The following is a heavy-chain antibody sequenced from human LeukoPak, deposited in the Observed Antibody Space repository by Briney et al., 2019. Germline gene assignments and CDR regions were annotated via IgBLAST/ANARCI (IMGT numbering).Heavy chain of an antibody. CDR2: INPNSGGT. V-gene: IGHV1-2*06. CDR3: ARDLNWGNIY. D-gene: IGHD7-27*01. J-gene: IGHJ4*02. CDR1: GYTFAGYY. Sequence: GASVKVSCKASGYTFAGYYMHWVRQAPGQGLEWMGRINPNSGGTNYAQNFHGRVTMTRDTSISTAYLDLSRLSSDDTAVYYCARDLNWGNIYWGQGTLVTVSS.